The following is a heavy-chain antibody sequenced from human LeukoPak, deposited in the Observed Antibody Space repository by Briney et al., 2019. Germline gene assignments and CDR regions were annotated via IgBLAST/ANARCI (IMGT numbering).Heavy chain of an antibody. Sequence: GGSLRLSCAASGFTFSSYAMSWVRQAPGKGLEWVSAISGSGGSTYYADSVKGRFTISRDNPKNTLYLQMNSLRAEDTAVYYCAKVPTRYYYDSSGFNWFDPWGQGTLVTVSS. J-gene: IGHJ5*02. CDR3: AKVPTRYYYDSSGFNWFDP. V-gene: IGHV3-23*01. D-gene: IGHD3-22*01. CDR1: GFTFSSYA. CDR2: ISGSGGST.